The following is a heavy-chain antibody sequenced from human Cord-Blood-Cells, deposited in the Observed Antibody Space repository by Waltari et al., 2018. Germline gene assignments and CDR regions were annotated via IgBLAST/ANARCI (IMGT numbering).Heavy chain of an antibody. D-gene: IGHD6-13*01. J-gene: IGHJ4*02. Sequence: QVQLVQSRAEVKKPGASVKFSCKVSGYTLTSLSIHSVRQAPGKGLEWMGGFDPEDGETIYAQKFQGRVTMTEDTSTDTAYMELSSLRSEDTAVYYCATGSAAGIYYFDYWGQGTLVTVSS. CDR3: ATGSAAGIYYFDY. V-gene: IGHV1-24*01. CDR2: FDPEDGET. CDR1: GYTLTSLS.